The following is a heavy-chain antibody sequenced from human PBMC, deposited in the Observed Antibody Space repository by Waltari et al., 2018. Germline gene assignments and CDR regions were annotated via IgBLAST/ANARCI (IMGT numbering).Heavy chain of an antibody. Sequence: QLQLQESGPGLVKPSGTLSLTCAVSGDSMSSTDCWSWVRQPPGQGLEWVGQVRGDGKTNYNPSFASRITISLDTYKKQFSLRVTSATAADTAIYYCARDRGRGLYLDSWGPGTVVTVSP. D-gene: IGHD2-15*01. J-gene: IGHJ4*02. V-gene: IGHV4-4*02. CDR1: GDSMSSTDC. CDR3: ARDRGRGLYLDS. CDR2: VRGDGKT.